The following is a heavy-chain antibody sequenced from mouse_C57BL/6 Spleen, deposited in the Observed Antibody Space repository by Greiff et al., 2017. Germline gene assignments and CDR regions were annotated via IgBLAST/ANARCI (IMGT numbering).Heavy chain of an antibody. J-gene: IGHJ1*03. CDR3: APTGTDWYFDV. CDR1: GYTFTSYW. D-gene: IGHD4-1*02. V-gene: IGHV1-74*01. Sequence: QVQLQQPGAELVKPGASVKVSCKASGYTFTSYWMHWVKQRPGQGLEWIGMIHPSDSDTNYNQKFKGKATLTVDKSSSTAYMQLSSLTSEDSAVYYCAPTGTDWYFDVWGTGTTVTVSS. CDR2: IHPSDSDT.